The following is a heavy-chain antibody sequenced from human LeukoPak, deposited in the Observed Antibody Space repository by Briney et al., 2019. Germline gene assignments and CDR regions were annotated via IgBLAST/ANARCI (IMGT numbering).Heavy chain of an antibody. CDR1: GFSLSSQG. D-gene: IGHD6-19*01. V-gene: IGHV3-30*02. Sequence: GGSLRLSCAASGFSLSSQGMHWVRQAPGKGLEWVAFIRDDGGNEHHADSVKGRFTISRDNAKNSLYLQMNSLRAEDTAVYYCARGAGTVFDYWGQGTLVTVSS. CDR3: ARGAGTVFDY. CDR2: IRDDGGNE. J-gene: IGHJ4*02.